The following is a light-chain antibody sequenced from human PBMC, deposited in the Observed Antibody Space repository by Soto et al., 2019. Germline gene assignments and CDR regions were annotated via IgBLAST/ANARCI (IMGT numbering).Light chain of an antibody. CDR3: QQYNSYPIT. J-gene: IGKJ5*01. CDR2: DAS. V-gene: IGKV1-5*01. Sequence: DIQMTQSPSTLSASVGDRVTITCRASQSIDTWLAWYQHKPGKAPKLLIYDASSLESGVPSRFSGSGSGTEFTLTISSLQPDDFATYYCQQYNSYPITFGQGTRLEI. CDR1: QSIDTW.